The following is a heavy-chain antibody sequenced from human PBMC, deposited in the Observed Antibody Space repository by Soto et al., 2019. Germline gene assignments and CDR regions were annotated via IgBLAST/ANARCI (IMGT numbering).Heavy chain of an antibody. CDR3: ARRAPPMDV. J-gene: IGHJ6*02. CDR2: ISAYNGNT. Sequence: QVQLVQSGAEVKKPGASVKVSCKASGYTFTSYGISWVRQAPGQGLEWMGWISAYNGNTKYAQKLQCSLTLXPDTSTSTAYMALRSLRSDDTAVYYCARRAPPMDVWGQGTTVTVSS. V-gene: IGHV1-18*01. CDR1: GYTFTSYG.